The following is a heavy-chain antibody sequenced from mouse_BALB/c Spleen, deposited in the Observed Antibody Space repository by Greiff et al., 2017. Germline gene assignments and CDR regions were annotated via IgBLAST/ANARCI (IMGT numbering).Heavy chain of an antibody. CDR3: ARSIYYGYDEAMDY. Sequence: DVQLQESGPGLVKPSQSLSLTCTVTGYSITSDYAWNWIRQFPGNKLEWMGYISYSGSTSYNPSLKSRISITRDTSKNQFFLQLNSVTTEDTATYYCARSIYYGYDEAMDYWGQGTSVTVSS. CDR2: ISYSGST. V-gene: IGHV3-2*02. J-gene: IGHJ4*01. D-gene: IGHD2-2*01. CDR1: GYSITSDYA.